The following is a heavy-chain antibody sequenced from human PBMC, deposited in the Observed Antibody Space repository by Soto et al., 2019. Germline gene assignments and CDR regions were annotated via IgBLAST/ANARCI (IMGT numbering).Heavy chain of an antibody. D-gene: IGHD3-10*01. CDR3: AREGNYYYGMDV. Sequence: AGGSLRLSCAASGFTFSSYAMSWVRQAPGKGLEWVSAISGSGGSTYYADSVKGRFTISRDNSKNTLYLQMNSLRAEDTAVYYCAREGNYYYGMDVWGQGTTVTVSS. V-gene: IGHV3-23*01. CDR1: GFTFSSYA. CDR2: ISGSGGST. J-gene: IGHJ6*02.